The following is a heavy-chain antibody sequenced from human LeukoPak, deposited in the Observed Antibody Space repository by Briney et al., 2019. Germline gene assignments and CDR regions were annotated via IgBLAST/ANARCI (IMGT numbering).Heavy chain of an antibody. V-gene: IGHV4-38-2*02. Sequence: PSETLSLTCTVSGYSISSGYYWGWIRQPPGKGLEWIGSIYYSGRTFYNPSLKSRVTISVDTSKNQFSLKLTSVTAADTAVYYCARGYSSGWYGFLRTGAFDYWGQGTLVTVSS. CDR2: IYYSGRT. J-gene: IGHJ4*02. D-gene: IGHD6-19*01. CDR1: GYSISSGYY. CDR3: ARGYSSGWYGFLRTGAFDY.